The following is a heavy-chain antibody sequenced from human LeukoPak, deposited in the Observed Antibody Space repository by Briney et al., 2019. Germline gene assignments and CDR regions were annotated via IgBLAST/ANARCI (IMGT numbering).Heavy chain of an antibody. J-gene: IGHJ5*02. CDR2: ISGSGGST. CDR3: ARDLVYSEQQLA. CDR1: GFTFSSYA. V-gene: IGHV3-23*01. D-gene: IGHD6-13*01. Sequence: GGSLRLSCAASGFTFSSYAMSWVRQAPGKGLEWVSAISGSGGSTYYADSVKGRFTISRDNAKNTLYLQMNSLRAEDTAVYYCARDLVYSEQQLAWGQGTLVTVSS.